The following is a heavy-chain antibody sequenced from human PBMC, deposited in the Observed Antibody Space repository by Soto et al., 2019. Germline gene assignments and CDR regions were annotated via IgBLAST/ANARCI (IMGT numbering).Heavy chain of an antibody. Sequence: ASVKVSCKASGYTFTSYDINWVRQATGQGLEWMGWMNPNSGNTGYAQKFQGGVTMTRNTSISTAYMELSSLRSEDTAVYYCARVRQRTYYYDSSCRRCAFDIWGQGTMVTVS. D-gene: IGHD3-22*01. CDR2: MNPNSGNT. V-gene: IGHV1-8*01. J-gene: IGHJ3*02. CDR3: ARVRQRTYYYDSSCRRCAFDI. CDR1: GYTFTSYD.